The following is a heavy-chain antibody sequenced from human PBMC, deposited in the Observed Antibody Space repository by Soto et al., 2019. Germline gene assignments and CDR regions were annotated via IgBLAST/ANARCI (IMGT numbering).Heavy chain of an antibody. CDR3: AAHFHGGPYYYYNGMDV. Sequence: QVQLVQSGAEVEKPGSSVKVSCKASGGTFSSYAISWVRQAPRQGLEWMGGIIPIFGTADYAQKFQGRVTIIADESTSTAHMELSSLRSEDTAVYYCAAHFHGGPYYYYNGMDVWGQGTTVTVSS. V-gene: IGHV1-69*12. D-gene: IGHD3-16*01. CDR2: IIPIFGTA. J-gene: IGHJ6*02. CDR1: GGTFSSYA.